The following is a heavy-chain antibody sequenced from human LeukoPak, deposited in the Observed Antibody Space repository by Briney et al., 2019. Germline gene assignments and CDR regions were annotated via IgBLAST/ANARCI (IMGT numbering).Heavy chain of an antibody. Sequence: SETLSLTCTVSGGSISSYYWSWLRKPPGEGLEGLGYIYYRGSTNYNPSLKSRVTISVDTSKNQFSLKLSSVTAADTAVYYCARIPPYGGNSALAFDYWGQGTLVTVSS. J-gene: IGHJ4*02. CDR3: ARIPPYGGNSALAFDY. CDR1: GGSISSYY. D-gene: IGHD4-23*01. CDR2: IYYRGST. V-gene: IGHV4-59*01.